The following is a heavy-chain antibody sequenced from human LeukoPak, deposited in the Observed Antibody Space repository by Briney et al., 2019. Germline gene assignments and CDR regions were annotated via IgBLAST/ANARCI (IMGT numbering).Heavy chain of an antibody. CDR2: INPSGGST. Sequence: ASVTVSCLGSGYTFTSYYMHWVRQAPGQGVEWMGIINPSGGSTSYAQKFQGRDTMTRDMSTSTVYMELSSLRSEDTAVYYCARDAGDLEKQQLVHLPDAYWGQGTLVTVSS. J-gene: IGHJ4*02. CDR1: GYTFTSYY. D-gene: IGHD6-13*01. V-gene: IGHV1-46*01. CDR3: ARDAGDLEKQQLVHLPDAY.